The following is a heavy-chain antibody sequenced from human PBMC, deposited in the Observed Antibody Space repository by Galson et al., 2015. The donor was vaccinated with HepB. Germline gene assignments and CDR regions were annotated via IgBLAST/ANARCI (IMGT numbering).Heavy chain of an antibody. Sequence: SLRLSCAASGFTVSSNYMSWVRQAPGKGLEWVSVIYSGGSTYYADSVKGRFTISRDNSKNTLYLQMNSLRAEDTAVYYCARGISLNYDYVWGSYRNTFYYYYGMDVWGQGTTVTVSS. J-gene: IGHJ6*02. D-gene: IGHD3-16*02. CDR1: GFTVSSNY. CDR2: IYSGGST. V-gene: IGHV3-66*01. CDR3: ARGISLNYDYVWGSYRNTFYYYYGMDV.